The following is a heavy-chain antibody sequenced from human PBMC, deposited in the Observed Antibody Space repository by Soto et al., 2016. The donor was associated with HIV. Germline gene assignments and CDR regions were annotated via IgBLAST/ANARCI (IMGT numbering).Heavy chain of an antibody. Sequence: QVQLVQSGAAVKKPGSSMKVSCKASGGTFSSYAISWVRQAPGQGLEWMGGIIPIFGTANYAQKFQGRVTITADESTSTAYMDLSSLRSEDTAVYYCARDGYSRGPRYFDYWGQGTLVTVSS. CDR2: IIPIFGTA. CDR3: ARDGYSRGPRYFDY. D-gene: IGHD6-13*01. J-gene: IGHJ4*02. CDR1: GGTFSSYA. V-gene: IGHV1-69*01.